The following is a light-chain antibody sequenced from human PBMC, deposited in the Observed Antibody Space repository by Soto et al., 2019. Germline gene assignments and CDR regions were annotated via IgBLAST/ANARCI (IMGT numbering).Light chain of an antibody. V-gene: IGKV1-12*01. CDR1: QIMSSW. CDR2: AAS. CDR3: QQADSLPIT. Sequence: DIQMTQSPSSVSASVGDRGTITCRASQIMSSWLAWYQQKPGQAPKLLIFAASNLQSGVPSRFSGSGSGTDFTLTITNLQPEDCATYYCQQADSLPITFGQGTRLEIK. J-gene: IGKJ5*01.